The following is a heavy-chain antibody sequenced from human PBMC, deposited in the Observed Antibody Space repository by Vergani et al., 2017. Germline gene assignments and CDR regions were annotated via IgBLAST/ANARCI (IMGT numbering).Heavy chain of an antibody. Sequence: QVQLQESGPGLVKPSETLSLTCAVSGYSISSGYYWGWIRQPPGKGLEWIGSIYHSGSTYYNPSLKSRVTISVDTSKNQFSLKLSSVTAADTAVYYCARADLESPYYGMDVWGQGTTVTVSS. D-gene: IGHD3-3*01. CDR1: GYSISSGYY. V-gene: IGHV4-38-2*01. CDR2: IYHSGST. J-gene: IGHJ6*02. CDR3: ARADLESPYYGMDV.